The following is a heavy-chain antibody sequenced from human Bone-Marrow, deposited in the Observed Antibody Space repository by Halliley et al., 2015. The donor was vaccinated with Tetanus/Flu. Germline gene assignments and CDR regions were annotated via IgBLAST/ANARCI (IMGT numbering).Heavy chain of an antibody. D-gene: IGHD2-2*02. Sequence: TLSLTCAVSGGAISSGGYYWSWIRQPPGKGLEWIGHIYYNGRTYYNPSLKSRVSISVDTSKNQFSLKLSSVTAVDTAVYYCARVASAVVVPASIAFNSWGQGTLVSVSS. CDR2: IYYNGRT. CDR1: GGAISSGGYY. CDR3: ARVASAVVVPASIAFNS. V-gene: IGHV4-30-4*01. J-gene: IGHJ4*02.